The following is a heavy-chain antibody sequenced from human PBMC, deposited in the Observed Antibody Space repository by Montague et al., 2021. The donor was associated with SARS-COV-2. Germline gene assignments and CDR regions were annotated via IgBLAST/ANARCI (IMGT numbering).Heavy chain of an antibody. J-gene: IGHJ3*02. V-gene: IGHV2-5*01. Sequence: PALAKPTQTLTLTCTFSGFSLSTRGVGVGWIRQPPGKALEWLTLIYWNDEKRYRPSLKSRPTISKDTSKNQVVLTMTNLDPVDTATYYCAHRPIVVGSAGFPFFAFDMWGPGTRVTVSS. CDR1: GFSLSTRGVG. CDR2: IYWNDEK. CDR3: AHRPIVVGSAGFPFFAFDM. D-gene: IGHD2-2*01.